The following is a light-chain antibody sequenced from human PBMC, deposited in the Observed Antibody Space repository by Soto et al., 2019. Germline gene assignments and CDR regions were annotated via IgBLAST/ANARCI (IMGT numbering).Light chain of an antibody. V-gene: IGLV2-14*02. Sequence: QSALTQPASVSGSPGQSITISCTGTSSDVGRYNIVSWYQQHPGKAPKLMIYAVTDRPSGVSSRFSGSKSGNTASLTISGLQAEDEADYYCSSYTSSSTLFGTGTKVNVL. CDR3: SSYTSSSTL. CDR1: SSDVGRYNI. J-gene: IGLJ1*01. CDR2: AVT.